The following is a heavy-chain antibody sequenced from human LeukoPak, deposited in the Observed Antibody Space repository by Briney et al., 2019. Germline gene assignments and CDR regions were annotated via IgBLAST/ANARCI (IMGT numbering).Heavy chain of an antibody. D-gene: IGHD6-19*01. V-gene: IGHV3-33*01. J-gene: IGHJ4*02. CDR1: GFTFSSYG. Sequence: PGRSLRLSCAASGFTFSSYGMHWVRQVPGKGLEWVAVIWYDGSNKYYADSVKGRFTISRDNSKNTLYLQMNSLRAEDTAVYYCARSYSSGWVGLSDYWGQGTLVTVSS. CDR2: IWYDGSNK. CDR3: ARSYSSGWVGLSDY.